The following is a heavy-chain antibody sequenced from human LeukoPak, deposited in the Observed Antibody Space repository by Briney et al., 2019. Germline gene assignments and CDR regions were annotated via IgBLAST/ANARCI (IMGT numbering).Heavy chain of an antibody. D-gene: IGHD3-3*01. Sequence: GASVKVSCKASGYTFTIYDINWVRQATGQGLEWMGWMNPNSGNTGYAQRFQGRVTFTRNTSISTAYMELSSLRSEDTAVYYCARDLRFLEWLHDYWGQGTLVTVSS. CDR2: MNPNSGNT. CDR1: GYTFTIYD. J-gene: IGHJ4*02. CDR3: ARDLRFLEWLHDY. V-gene: IGHV1-8*03.